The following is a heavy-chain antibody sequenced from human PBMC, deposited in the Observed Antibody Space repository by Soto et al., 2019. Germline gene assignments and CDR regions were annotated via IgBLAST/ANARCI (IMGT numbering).Heavy chain of an antibody. V-gene: IGHV1-69*13. CDR3: ARAGPKNDAFDI. Sequence: SVKVSCKASGGTFSSYAISWVRQAPGQGLEWMGGIIPIFGTANYAQKFQGRVTITADESTSTAYMELSSLRSEDTAVYYCARAGPKNDAFDIWGQGTMVTVSS. CDR2: IIPIFGTA. CDR1: GGTFSSYA. J-gene: IGHJ3*02.